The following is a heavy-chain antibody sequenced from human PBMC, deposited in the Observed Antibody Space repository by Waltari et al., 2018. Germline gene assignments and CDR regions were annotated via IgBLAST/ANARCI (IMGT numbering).Heavy chain of an antibody. J-gene: IGHJ5*02. V-gene: IGHV3-30-3*01. Sequence: QVQLVESGGGVVQPGKSLRLSCAAPGFTFSTYTMTWVRQPPGKGREWVALISYDGSTKYYAESVKGRFTISRDNSKATLYLQMSSLRAEDTAVYSCARTMGGHYDFSFDPWGQGTLVTVSS. CDR1: GFTFSTYT. CDR2: ISYDGSTK. CDR3: ARTMGGHYDFSFDP. D-gene: IGHD3-3*01.